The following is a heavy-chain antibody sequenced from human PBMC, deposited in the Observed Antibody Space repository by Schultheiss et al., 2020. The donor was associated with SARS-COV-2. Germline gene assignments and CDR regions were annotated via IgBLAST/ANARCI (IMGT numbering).Heavy chain of an antibody. CDR1: YA. Sequence: YAMSWVRQAPGKGLEWIGSIYYSGSTYYNPSLKSRVTISVDTSKNQFSLKVNSVTAADTAMYYCARGRRGGSTPLGYWGQGILVTVSS. V-gene: IGHV4-39*01. D-gene: IGHD3-16*01. CDR2: IYYSGST. J-gene: IGHJ4*02. CDR3: ARGRRGGSTPLGY.